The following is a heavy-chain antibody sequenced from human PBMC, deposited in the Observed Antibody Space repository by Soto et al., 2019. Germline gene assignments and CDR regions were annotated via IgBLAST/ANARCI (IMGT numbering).Heavy chain of an antibody. D-gene: IGHD3-9*01. CDR1: GGSITSRGYY. V-gene: IGHV4-31*03. CDR3: ARVKDYYISIDH. J-gene: IGHJ4*02. CDR2: IYYNGRT. Sequence: SETLSLTCTVSGGSITSRGYYWSWIRQHPGKGLEWIGYIYYNGRTDYNPSLKSRVSISVATSQNQFSLKLYSVTAADTAVYFCARVKDYYISIDHWGQGSQVTVSS.